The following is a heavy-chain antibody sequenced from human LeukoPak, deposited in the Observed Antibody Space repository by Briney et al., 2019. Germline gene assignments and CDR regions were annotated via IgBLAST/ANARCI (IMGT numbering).Heavy chain of an antibody. CDR1: GYTFTGYY. D-gene: IGHD5-18*01. CDR2: VNPNSGGT. CDR3: ARDQSYGYPRDY. Sequence: ASVKVSCKASGYTFTGYYMHWVRQAPGQGLEWMGRVNPNSGGTDYAQKFQGSVTMTRETSISTAYMELSRLRSDYTAVYYCARDQSYGYPRDYWGQGTLVTVSS. V-gene: IGHV1-2*06. J-gene: IGHJ4*02.